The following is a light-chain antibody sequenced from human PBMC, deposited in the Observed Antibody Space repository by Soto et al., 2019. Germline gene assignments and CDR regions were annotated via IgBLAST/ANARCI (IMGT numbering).Light chain of an antibody. Sequence: DIQLTQSPSFLSASVGDRVTITCRASQDISSYLAWYQQKPGKAPKLLIYVASTLQSGVPSRFSGSGSGTEFTLTISSPQPEDFATYYCQQLNNYPRTFGQGTKVEIK. CDR3: QQLNNYPRT. CDR2: VAS. CDR1: QDISSY. J-gene: IGKJ1*01. V-gene: IGKV1-9*01.